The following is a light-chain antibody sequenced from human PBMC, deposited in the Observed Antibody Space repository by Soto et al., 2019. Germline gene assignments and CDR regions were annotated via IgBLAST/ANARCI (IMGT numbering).Light chain of an antibody. Sequence: IVMKQSPATLSVSPGEIATLSFRASQSVSSNLAWYQQKPGQAPRLLIYGASTRATGIPARFSGSGSGTEFILTTTSLQSEDSAVYYCQEYNTWPWTFGQGTKVDIK. CDR2: GAS. V-gene: IGKV3-15*01. J-gene: IGKJ1*01. CDR3: QEYNTWPWT. CDR1: QSVSSN.